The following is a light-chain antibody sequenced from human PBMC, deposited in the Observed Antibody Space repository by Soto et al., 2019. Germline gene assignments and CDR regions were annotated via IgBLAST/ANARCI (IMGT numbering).Light chain of an antibody. CDR2: DVS. CDR3: QQRSNWPPLT. V-gene: IGKV3-11*01. J-gene: IGKJ4*01. CDR1: QSVSSD. Sequence: EIVLTQSPATLSLSPGERATFSCRASQSVSSDLVWYQHKPGQAPRLLIYDVSNRATGIPARFSGSGSGTDFTLTISSLEPEDFAVYHCQQRSNWPPLTFGGGTKVEIK.